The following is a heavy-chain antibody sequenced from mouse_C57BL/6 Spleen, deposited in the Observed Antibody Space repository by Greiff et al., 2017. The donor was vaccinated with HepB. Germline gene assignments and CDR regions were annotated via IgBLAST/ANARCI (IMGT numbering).Heavy chain of an antibody. V-gene: IGHV1-39*01. CDR1: GYSFTDYN. J-gene: IGHJ4*01. Sequence: LVKPGASVKISCKASGYSFTDYNMNWVKQSNGKSLEWIGVINPNYGTTSYNQKFKGKATLTVDQSSRTAYMQLNSLTSEDSAVYYCARDYEYDGELGRGAMDYWGQGTSVTVSS. D-gene: IGHD2-4*01. CDR3: ARDYEYDGELGRGAMDY. CDR2: INPNYGTT.